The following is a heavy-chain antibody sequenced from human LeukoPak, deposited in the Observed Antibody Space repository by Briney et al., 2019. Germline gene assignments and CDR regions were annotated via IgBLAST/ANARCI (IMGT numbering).Heavy chain of an antibody. Sequence: PGESLKISCEASGYTFSNYWIGWVRQMPGKGLERMGMIYPDDSNTIYSPSFQGQVTISADKSISTAYLQWSSLKASDTAMYYCARSRDSSGYYYLIWGRGTLVTVSS. J-gene: IGHJ4*02. CDR2: IYPDDSNT. CDR3: ARSRDSSGYYYLI. V-gene: IGHV5-51*03. D-gene: IGHD3-22*01. CDR1: GYTFSNYW.